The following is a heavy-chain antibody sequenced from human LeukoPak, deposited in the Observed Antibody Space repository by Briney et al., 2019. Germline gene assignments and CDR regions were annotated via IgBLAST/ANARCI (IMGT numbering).Heavy chain of an antibody. CDR3: ARGDCSSTICYSPMDV. CDR1: GFTFSSYG. J-gene: IGHJ6*03. D-gene: IGHD2-2*01. Sequence: PGGSLRLSCAASGFTFSSYGMSWIRQPPGKGLEWIGSIYRSGSTNYNPSLKSRVTISVDTSKNQFSLKVNSVTAADTAVYYCARGDCSSTICYSPMDVWGKGTTVTVSS. V-gene: IGHV4-38-2*01. CDR2: IYRSGST.